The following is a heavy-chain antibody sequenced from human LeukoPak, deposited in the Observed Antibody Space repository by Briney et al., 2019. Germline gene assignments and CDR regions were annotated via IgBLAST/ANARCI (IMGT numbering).Heavy chain of an antibody. CDR1: GFTFSSYA. CDR2: ISGRGVST. CDR3: AAPIRDGYHFDAFDI. J-gene: IGHJ3*02. V-gene: IGHV3-23*01. Sequence: PGGALRLSCAASGFTFSSYAMSWVRQAPGEGLEWVSAISGRGVSTYYADSVKGRFTISRDNSKNTLYLQMNSLSAEDTAVYYCAAPIRDGYHFDAFDIWGQGTMVTVSS. D-gene: IGHD5-12*01.